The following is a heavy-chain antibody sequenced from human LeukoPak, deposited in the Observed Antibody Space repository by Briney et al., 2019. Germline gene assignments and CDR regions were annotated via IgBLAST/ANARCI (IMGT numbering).Heavy chain of an antibody. CDR2: ISYDGNNK. J-gene: IGHJ4*02. CDR1: GFTFGSYG. Sequence: GRSLRLSCAASGFTFGSYGMHWVRQAPGKGLEWVASISYDGNNKYYADSVKGRFTISRDDSKNTLYLQMNSLRAEDTAVLYCARERSDSSSWYVFDYWGQGTLVTVPS. V-gene: IGHV3-30*03. D-gene: IGHD6-13*01. CDR3: ARERSDSSSWYVFDY.